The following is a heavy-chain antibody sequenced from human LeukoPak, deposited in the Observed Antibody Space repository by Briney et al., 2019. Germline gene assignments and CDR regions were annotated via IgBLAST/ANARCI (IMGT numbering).Heavy chain of an antibody. Sequence: PGGSLRLSCAASGFTFSSYAMSWVRQAPGKGLEWVSAISGSGGSTYYADSVKGRFTIPRDNSKNTLYLQINSLRGEDTAVYYCAKGKYSSGGVPDYWGPGTLVTVSS. V-gene: IGHV3-23*01. D-gene: IGHD6-19*01. CDR2: ISGSGGST. CDR1: GFTFSSYA. CDR3: AKGKYSSGGVPDY. J-gene: IGHJ4*02.